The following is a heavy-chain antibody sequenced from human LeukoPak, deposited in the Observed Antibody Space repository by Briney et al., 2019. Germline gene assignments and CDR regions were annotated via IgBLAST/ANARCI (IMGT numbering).Heavy chain of an antibody. V-gene: IGHV1-69*05. J-gene: IGHJ4*02. Sequence: GSSVKVSCKASGGTFSSYAISWVRQAPGQGLEWMGGIIPIFGTANYAQKFQGRVTITTDESTSTAYMELSSLRSEDTAVYYCARENSGLYDRSGYFPPYFDYWGQGTLVTVSS. CDR3: ARENSGLYDRSGYFPPYFDY. D-gene: IGHD3-22*01. CDR2: IIPIFGTA. CDR1: GGTFSSYA.